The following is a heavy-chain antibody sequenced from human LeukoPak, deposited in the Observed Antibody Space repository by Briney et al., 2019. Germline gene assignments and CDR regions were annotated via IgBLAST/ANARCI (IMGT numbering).Heavy chain of an antibody. V-gene: IGHV3-7*03. CDR2: INQDGSQK. J-gene: IGHJ4*02. CDR3: ARKTGTTGEAFDY. Sequence: GGSLRLSCAGSGFTFSSHWIGWVRQAPGKGLEWVAHINQDGSQKYYVDSVEGRFAISRDNAKNSLYLQMNSLRAEDTAVYYCARKTGTTGEAFDYWGQGTQVTVSS. D-gene: IGHD1-1*01. CDR1: GFTFSSHW.